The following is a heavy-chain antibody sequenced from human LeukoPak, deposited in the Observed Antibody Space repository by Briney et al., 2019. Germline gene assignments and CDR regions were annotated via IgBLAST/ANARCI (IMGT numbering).Heavy chain of an antibody. V-gene: IGHV3-74*01. J-gene: IGHJ5*01. CDR3: ARVLTYFDL. CDR2: ITHEGGDA. CDR1: GFTFSAHW. Sequence: GGSLRLSCAGSGFTFSAHWMHWVPQGPGKGLVWVARITHEGGDANYADSVKGRFTISRDNANKVLYLETNSLTADDTGVYYCARVLTYFDLWGQGTLVTVSS.